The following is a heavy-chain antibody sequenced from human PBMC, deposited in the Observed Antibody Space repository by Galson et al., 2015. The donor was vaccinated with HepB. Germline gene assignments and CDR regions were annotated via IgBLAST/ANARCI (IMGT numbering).Heavy chain of an antibody. CDR1: GFTFTSSA. D-gene: IGHD3-10*01. J-gene: IGHJ4*02. CDR2: IVVGSGNT. CDR3: AADRQGYYYGSGSSIPSMGGDY. Sequence: SVKVSCKASGFTFTSSAVQWVRQARGQRLEWIGWIVVGSGNTNYAQKFQERVTITRDMSTSTAYMELSSLRSEDTAVYYCAADRQGYYYGSGSSIPSMGGDYWGQGTLVTVSS. V-gene: IGHV1-58*01.